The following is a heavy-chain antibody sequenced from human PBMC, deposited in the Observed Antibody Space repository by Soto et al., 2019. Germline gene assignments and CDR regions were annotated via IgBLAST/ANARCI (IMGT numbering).Heavy chain of an antibody. D-gene: IGHD3-10*01. J-gene: IGHJ6*02. CDR2: IYPGGSDT. Sequence: GESLKISCKGSGYNFTNYWIGWVRQMPGKGLESMGIIYPGGSDTRYSPSFQGQVTISADKSISTAYLQWSSLKASDTAMYYCAGGGVRGVVTRTRDYYGMDVWGQGTTVTVSS. CDR3: AGGGVRGVVTRTRDYYGMDV. CDR1: GYNFTNYW. V-gene: IGHV5-51*01.